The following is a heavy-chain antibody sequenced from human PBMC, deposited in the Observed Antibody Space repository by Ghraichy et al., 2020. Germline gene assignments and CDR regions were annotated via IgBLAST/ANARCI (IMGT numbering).Heavy chain of an antibody. CDR3: PRQLATYYYDSSGYYFGYYFDY. J-gene: IGHJ4*02. D-gene: IGHD3-22*01. CDR1: GGSISSSSYY. CDR2: IYYSGST. V-gene: IGHV4-39*01. Sequence: SETLSLTCTVSGGSISSSSYYWGWIRQPPGKGLEWIGSIYYSGSTYYNPSLKSRVTISVDTSKNQFSLKLSSVTAADTAVYYCPRQLATYYYDSSGYYFGYYFDYCGQRTLVTVSS.